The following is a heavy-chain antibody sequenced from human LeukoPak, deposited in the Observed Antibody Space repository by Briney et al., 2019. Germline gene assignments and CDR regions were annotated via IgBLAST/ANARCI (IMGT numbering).Heavy chain of an antibody. CDR3: AELGITMIGGI. Sequence: GGSLRLSCAASGFTFSSYEMNWVRQAPGKGLEWVSYISSSGSTIYYADSVKGRFTISRDNAKNSLCLQMNSLRAEDTAVYYCAELGITMIGGIWGKGTTVTISS. V-gene: IGHV3-48*03. CDR2: ISSSGSTI. J-gene: IGHJ6*04. CDR1: GFTFSSYE. D-gene: IGHD3-10*02.